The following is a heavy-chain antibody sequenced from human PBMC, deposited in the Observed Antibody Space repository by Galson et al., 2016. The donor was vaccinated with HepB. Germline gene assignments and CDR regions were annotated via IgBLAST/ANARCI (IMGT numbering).Heavy chain of an antibody. J-gene: IGHJ4*02. D-gene: IGHD1-14*01. CDR1: GYSFTSYW. CDR2: IDPSDSYT. V-gene: IGHV5-10-1*01. Sequence: QSGAEVKKPGESLKISCKGSGYSFTSYWITWVRQMPGKGLEWMGRIDPSDSYTDYSPSFQGHVTISADKSIGTAYLQWSSLKASDTAMYYCARLREYCYNPGCAFDIWGQGTLVTVSS. CDR3: ARLREYCYNPGCAFDI.